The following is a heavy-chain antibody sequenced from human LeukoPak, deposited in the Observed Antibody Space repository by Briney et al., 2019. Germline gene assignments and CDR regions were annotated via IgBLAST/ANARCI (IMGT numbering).Heavy chain of an antibody. D-gene: IGHD3-22*01. J-gene: IGHJ3*02. Sequence: SVKVSRKASGGTFSSYAISWVRQAPGQGLEWMGRIIPILGIANYAQKFQGRVAITADKSTSTAYMELSSLRSEDTAVYYCARDSSGHDAFDIWGQGTMVTVSS. CDR1: GGTFSSYA. CDR3: ARDSSGHDAFDI. CDR2: IIPILGIA. V-gene: IGHV1-69*04.